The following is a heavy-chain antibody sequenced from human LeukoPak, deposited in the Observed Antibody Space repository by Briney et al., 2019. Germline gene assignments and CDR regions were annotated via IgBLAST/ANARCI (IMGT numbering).Heavy chain of an antibody. D-gene: IGHD4-17*01. Sequence: ESGPTLVNPTQTLTLTCTFSGFSLRTSGVGAGWIRRPPGKALESLALIYWDDDKSYSPSLKRSLTITKDTSKNQVLLTMTNTDPVDTATYYCAHIKSATVTADFDYWGQGTLVTVSS. V-gene: IGHV2-5*02. CDR1: GFSLRTSGVG. CDR3: AHIKSATVTADFDY. CDR2: IYWDDDK. J-gene: IGHJ4*02.